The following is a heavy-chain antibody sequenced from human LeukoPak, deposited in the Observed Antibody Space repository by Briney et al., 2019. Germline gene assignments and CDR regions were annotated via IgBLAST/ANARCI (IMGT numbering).Heavy chain of an antibody. CDR3: AHRRYYYGSGPSYFDD. D-gene: IGHD3-10*01. J-gene: IGHJ4*02. Sequence: TLSLTCIVSGGSISNYYWSWIRQPPGKALEWLALIYWNDDKRYSPSLKTRLSITKDTSKNQVVLIMTNMDPVDTATFYCAHRRYYYGSGPSYFDDWGQGTLVTVSS. CDR1: GGSISNYYWS. V-gene: IGHV2-5*01. CDR2: IYWNDDK.